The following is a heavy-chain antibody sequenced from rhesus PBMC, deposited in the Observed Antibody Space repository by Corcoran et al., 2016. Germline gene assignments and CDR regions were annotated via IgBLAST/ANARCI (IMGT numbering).Heavy chain of an antibody. V-gene: IGHV4-106*01. Sequence: QVQLQGSGPGLVTPSETLSLSCPVAGGSISDADYWYWLRQPPGKGLEWIGDIYGSDGANNYNPSLKNRVTSSIDTSKNHFSLKLNSVTAADTAVYYCARGLLYIAAAYWGQGVLVTVSS. CDR1: GGSISDADY. CDR2: IYGSDGAN. J-gene: IGHJ4*01. D-gene: IGHD6-13*01. CDR3: ARGLLYIAAAY.